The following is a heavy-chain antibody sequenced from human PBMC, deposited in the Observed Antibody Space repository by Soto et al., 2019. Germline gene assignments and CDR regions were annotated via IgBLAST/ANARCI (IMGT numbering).Heavy chain of an antibody. D-gene: IGHD3-10*01. CDR2: ISYDGSNK. Sequence: GGSLRLSCAASGFTFSSYGMHWVRQAPGKGLEWVAVISYDGSNKYYADSVKGRFTISRDNSKNTLYLQMNSLRAEDTAVYYCARDRGYKLYYYGMEVWGQGTTVTVSS. CDR3: ARDRGYKLYYYGMEV. J-gene: IGHJ6*02. V-gene: IGHV3-30*03. CDR1: GFTFSSYG.